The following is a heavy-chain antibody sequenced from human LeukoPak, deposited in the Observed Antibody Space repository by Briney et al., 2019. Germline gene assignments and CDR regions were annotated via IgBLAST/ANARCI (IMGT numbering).Heavy chain of an antibody. D-gene: IGHD1-26*01. J-gene: IGHJ6*03. V-gene: IGHV3-9*01. CDR2: ISWNSGSI. CDR3: ARVGVGATSRYYYYYYMDV. Sequence: PGGSLRLSCAASGFTFDDYAMHWVRQAPGKGLEWVSGISWNSGSIGYADSVKGRFTISRDNAKNSLYLQMNSLRAEDTAVYYCARVGVGATSRYYYYYYMDVWGKGTTVTVSS. CDR1: GFTFDDYA.